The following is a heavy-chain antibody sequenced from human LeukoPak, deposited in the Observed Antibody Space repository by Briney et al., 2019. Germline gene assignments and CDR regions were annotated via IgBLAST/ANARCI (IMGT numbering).Heavy chain of an antibody. CDR3: ARGRYDSSGYGI. J-gene: IGHJ4*02. CDR2: IYYSGST. D-gene: IGHD3-22*01. Sequence: SETLSLTCTVSGGSFSSYHWSWIRQPPGKGLEWIGYIYYSGSTNYNPSLKSRVTISVDTSKNQFSLKLSSVTAADTAVYYCARGRYDSSGYGIWGQGTLVTVSS. V-gene: IGHV4-59*12. CDR1: GGSFSSYH.